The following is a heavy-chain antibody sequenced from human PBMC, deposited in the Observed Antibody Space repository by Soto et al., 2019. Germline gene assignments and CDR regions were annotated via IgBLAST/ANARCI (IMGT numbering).Heavy chain of an antibody. CDR2: VSAYNGNK. Sequence: QVQLVPSAAEVKRPGASVAVSCKASGYMFTTYGISWLRQVPGQGLEWMAWVSAYNGNKKYAQKFQDRITMTIDTANSTVSMEFRSLTPDDTAISYCARTGGGRAARPLEYWGQGTLVTVSS. D-gene: IGHD6-6*01. CDR3: ARTGGGRAARPLEY. J-gene: IGHJ4*02. CDR1: GYMFTTYG. V-gene: IGHV1-18*04.